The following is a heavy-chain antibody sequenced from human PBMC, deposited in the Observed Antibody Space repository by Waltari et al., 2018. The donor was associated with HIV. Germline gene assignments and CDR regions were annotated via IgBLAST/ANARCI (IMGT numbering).Heavy chain of an antibody. CDR2: IWDDGTEK. CDR3: AKDANTFHEFGPNWLDP. V-gene: IGHV3-33*06. J-gene: IGHJ5*02. Sequence: QVQLVESGGGVVQPGRSLRLSCETSGFTFKSYGMHWVRQAPGKGLEGVAVIWDDGTEKHYVDAVKGRFVISRDNSKNTLYLQMNSLRPEDTAMYYCAKDANTFHEFGPNWLDPWGQGTLVIVSS. D-gene: IGHD3-10*01. CDR1: GFTFKSYG.